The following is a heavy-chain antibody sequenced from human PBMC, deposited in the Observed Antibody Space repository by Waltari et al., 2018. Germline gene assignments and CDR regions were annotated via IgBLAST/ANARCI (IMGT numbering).Heavy chain of an antibody. V-gene: IGHV3-30-3*01. Sequence: QVQLVESGGGVVQPGRSLRLSCAASGFTFSSYAMLWVRQAPGKGLEWVAVISYDGSNKYYADSVKGRFTISRDNSKNTLYLQMNSLRAEDTAVYYCAREGTSDAFDIWGQGTMVTVSS. CDR2: ISYDGSNK. CDR1: GFTFSSYA. J-gene: IGHJ3*02. CDR3: AREGTSDAFDI.